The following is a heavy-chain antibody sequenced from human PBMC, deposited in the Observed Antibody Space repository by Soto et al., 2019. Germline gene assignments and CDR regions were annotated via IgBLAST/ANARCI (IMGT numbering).Heavy chain of an antibody. CDR1: GGSISSSSYY. CDR3: ARQASGSGPYNWFDP. CDR2: IYYSGST. V-gene: IGHV4-39*01. D-gene: IGHD6-19*01. Sequence: QLQLQESGPGLVKPSETLSLTCTVSGGSISSSSYYWGWIRQPPGKGLEWIGSIYYSGSTYYNPYLKSRVTISVDTSKNQFSLKLSSVTAADTAVYYCARQASGSGPYNWFDPWGQGTLVTVSS. J-gene: IGHJ5*02.